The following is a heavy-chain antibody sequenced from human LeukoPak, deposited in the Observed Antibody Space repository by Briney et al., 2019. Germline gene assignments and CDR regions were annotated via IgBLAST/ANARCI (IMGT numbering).Heavy chain of an antibody. V-gene: IGHV3-33*08. Sequence: GGSLRLSCVASGFSFSSHAMHWVRQAPGKGLEWVAVIWYDGSNKYYADSVKGRFTISRDNSKNTLYLQMNSLRAEDTAVYYCARDLAGRVAAAGTYWGQGTLVTVSS. CDR1: GFSFSSHA. CDR2: IWYDGSNK. D-gene: IGHD6-13*01. CDR3: ARDLAGRVAAAGTY. J-gene: IGHJ4*02.